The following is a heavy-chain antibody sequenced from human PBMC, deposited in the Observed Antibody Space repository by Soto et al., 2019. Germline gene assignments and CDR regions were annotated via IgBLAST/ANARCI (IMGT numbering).Heavy chain of an antibody. Sequence: KTSETLSLTCTVSGGSIGGDSWSWIRQSPGKGLDFIGYIYHSGSTNYNPSLKSRVTISVDTSKNQFSLKLSSVTAADTAVYYCARGRSRITMVRGPRTSMTWFDPWGQGTLVTVSS. CDR1: GGSIGGDS. D-gene: IGHD3-10*01. V-gene: IGHV4-59*12. J-gene: IGHJ5*02. CDR2: IYHSGST. CDR3: ARGRSRITMVRGPRTSMTWFDP.